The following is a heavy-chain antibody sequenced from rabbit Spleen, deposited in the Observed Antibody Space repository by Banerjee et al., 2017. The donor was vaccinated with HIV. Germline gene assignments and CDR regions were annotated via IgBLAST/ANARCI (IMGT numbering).Heavy chain of an antibody. V-gene: IGHV1S47*01. J-gene: IGHJ3*01. D-gene: IGHD4-1*01. CDR3: ARDLTDAIGWNFGW. CDR1: GFDLSNYY. CDR2: IYNGDGST. Sequence: EESGGDLVKPGASLTLTCTASGFDLSNYYYIYWVRQAPGKGPEWIACIYNGDGSTYYASWVNGRFTISRSTSLNTVTLQMTSLTAADTATYFCARDLTDAIGWNFGWWGQGTLVTVS.